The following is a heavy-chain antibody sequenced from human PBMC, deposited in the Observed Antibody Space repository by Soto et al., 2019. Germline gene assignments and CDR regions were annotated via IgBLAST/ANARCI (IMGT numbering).Heavy chain of an antibody. CDR1: GDTFSTYT. D-gene: IGHD2-2*01. J-gene: IGHJ6*02. CDR3: AREGLVLVXXXXXXXXXXXAMDV. CDR2: IIPRSATS. V-gene: IGHV1-69*12. Sequence: QVQLVQSGAEVKKPGSSVKVSCKASGDTFSTYTITWVRQAPGQGLEWMGGIIPRSATSNYAQKFQGRVTITADESTSTAYMELSSLRSEDTAVYYCAREGLVLVXXXXXXXXXXXAMDVWGQGTTVTVSS.